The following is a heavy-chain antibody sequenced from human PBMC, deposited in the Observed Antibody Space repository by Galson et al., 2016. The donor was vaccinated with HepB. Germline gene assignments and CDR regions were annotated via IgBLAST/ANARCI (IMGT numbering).Heavy chain of an antibody. Sequence: SLRLSCAVSGFTFSTYSMNWVRQAPGKGLEWVSYISSSGSTIYYADSVKGRFTISRDNAKNSLFLQMNSLRDEDTAIYYCTRDSDWWRTNQYFFGYWGQGTLVTVSS. D-gene: IGHD2-15*01. CDR3: TRDSDWWRTNQYFFGY. V-gene: IGHV3-48*02. CDR1: GFTFSTYS. CDR2: ISSSGSTI. J-gene: IGHJ4*02.